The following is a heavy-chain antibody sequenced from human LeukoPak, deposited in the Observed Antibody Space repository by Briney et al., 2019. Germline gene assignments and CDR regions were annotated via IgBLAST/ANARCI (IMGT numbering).Heavy chain of an antibody. V-gene: IGHV4-4*07. J-gene: IGHJ3*02. D-gene: IGHD1-26*01. CDR2: IYTSGST. Sequence: PSETLSLTCAVYGGSFSGYYWSWIRQPAGKGLEWIGRIYTSGSTNYNPSLKSRVTMSVDTSKNQFSLKLSSVTAADTAVYYCARELQWELEAFDIWGQGTMVTVSS. CDR1: GGSFSGYY. CDR3: ARELQWELEAFDI.